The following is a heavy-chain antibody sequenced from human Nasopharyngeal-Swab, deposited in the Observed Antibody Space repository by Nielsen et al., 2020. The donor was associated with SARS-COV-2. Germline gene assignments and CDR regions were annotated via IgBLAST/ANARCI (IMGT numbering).Heavy chain of an antibody. CDR1: GGSIRSDSYF. CDR3: ARQRKIVVVPEEIDY. CDR2: IHHTGTT. Sequence: SETLSLTCTVSGGSIRSDSYFWAWLRQPPGKGLEWIGSIHHTGTTYYNPSLRSPVSLSVEASLNQFSLRLSSVTAADTAMYFCARQRKIVVVPEEIDYWGRGTLVTVSS. D-gene: IGHD2-21*01. J-gene: IGHJ4*02. V-gene: IGHV4-39*01.